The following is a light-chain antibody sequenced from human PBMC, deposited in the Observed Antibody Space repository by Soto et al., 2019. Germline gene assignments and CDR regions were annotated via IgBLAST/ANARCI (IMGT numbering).Light chain of an antibody. CDR2: EVS. J-gene: IGLJ1*01. CDR1: SSDVGGYNY. CDR3: SSYTSSSTQV. Sequence: QSALTQPASVSGSPGQSITISCTGTSSDVGGYNYVSWYQQHPGKAPKLMIYEVSNRPSGVSNRFSGSKSGNTASLTISGLQAEDEAEYYCSSYTSSSTQVFATGTKLTVL. V-gene: IGLV2-14*01.